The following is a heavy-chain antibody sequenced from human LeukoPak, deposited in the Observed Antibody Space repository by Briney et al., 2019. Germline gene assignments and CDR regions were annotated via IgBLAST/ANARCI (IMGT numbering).Heavy chain of an antibody. Sequence: SETLSLTCTVSGGSISSYYWSWIRQPPGKGLEWIGYIYYSGSTNYNPSLKSRVTISRDMSTNQFSLKMTSVTAADTAVYFCARDMGAPDYGSYSVDYWGQGTLVTVSS. J-gene: IGHJ4*02. D-gene: IGHD4-23*01. CDR3: ARDMGAPDYGSYSVDY. CDR2: IYYSGST. V-gene: IGHV4-59*01. CDR1: GGSISSYY.